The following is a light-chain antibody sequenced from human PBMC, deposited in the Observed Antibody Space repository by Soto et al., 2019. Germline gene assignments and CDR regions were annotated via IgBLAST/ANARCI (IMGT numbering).Light chain of an antibody. J-gene: IGKJ1*01. CDR1: LSVSSD. CDR3: QQYNDWPPWT. CDR2: RAF. V-gene: IGKV3-15*01. Sequence: EIVMTQSPATLSVSPGERATLSCRASLSVSSDLAWYRQKPGQAPRLLIYRAFTRATGIPARFSGSGFGTDFTLTISSLQSEDFAVYYCQQYNDWPPWTFGQGTKVDIK.